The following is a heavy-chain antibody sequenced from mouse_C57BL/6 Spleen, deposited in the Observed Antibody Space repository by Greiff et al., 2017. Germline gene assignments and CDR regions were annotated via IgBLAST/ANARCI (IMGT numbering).Heavy chain of an antibody. CDR1: GYAFSSYW. CDR2: IYPGDGDT. D-gene: IGHD1-3*01. Sequence: VQGVESGAELVKPGASVKISCKASGYAFSSYWLNWVKQRPGKGLEWIGQIYPGDGDTNYNGKLKGKVTLTAANTSSTAYMQLSSLTSEDSAVYFCARDLVVNYAMDYGGQGTSVTVSS. J-gene: IGHJ4*01. CDR3: ARDLVVNYAMDY. V-gene: IGHV1-80*01.